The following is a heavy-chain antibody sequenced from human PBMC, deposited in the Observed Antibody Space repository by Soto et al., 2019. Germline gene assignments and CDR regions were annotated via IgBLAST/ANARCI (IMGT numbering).Heavy chain of an antibody. CDR2: IYYSGST. CDR3: AGMPLTDRTAMVTVEYDY. Sequence: QVQLQESGPGLVKPSQTLSLTCTVSGGSISSGGYYWSWIRQHPGKGLEWIGYIYYSGSTYYNPSRKSRVTISVDTSNNQFSLKLSSVTAADTAVYYCAGMPLTDRTAMVTVEYDYWGQGTLVTVSS. J-gene: IGHJ4*02. D-gene: IGHD5-18*01. V-gene: IGHV4-31*03. CDR1: GGSISSGGYY.